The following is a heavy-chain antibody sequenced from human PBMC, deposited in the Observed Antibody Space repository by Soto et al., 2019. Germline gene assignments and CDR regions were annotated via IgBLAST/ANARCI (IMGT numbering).Heavy chain of an antibody. V-gene: IGHV3-30-3*02. Sequence: GGSLRLSCAASGFTFSSYAMHWVRQAPGKGLEWVAVISYDGSNKYYADSVKGRFTISRDNSKNTLYLQMNSLRAEDTAVYYCAKSAHYDPSLVITPSHVDYWGQGTLVTVSS. CDR3: AKSAHYDPSLVITPSHVDY. J-gene: IGHJ4*02. CDR1: GFTFSSYA. D-gene: IGHD3-22*01. CDR2: ISYDGSNK.